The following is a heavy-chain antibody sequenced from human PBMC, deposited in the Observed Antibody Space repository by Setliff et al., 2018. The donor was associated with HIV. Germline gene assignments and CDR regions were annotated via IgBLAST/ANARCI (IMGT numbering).Heavy chain of an antibody. CDR2: IIPMLGIA. V-gene: IGHV1-69*10. D-gene: IGHD3-16*01. Sequence: SVKVSCKASGGTFSSYTISWVRQAPGQGLEWMGGIIPMLGIANYAQKFQVRVTITADKSKNTLYLQMSSLRAEDTAVYFCAKDDYVWGNPFDYWGQGTLVTVSS. CDR3: AKDDYVWGNPFDY. CDR1: GGTFSSYT. J-gene: IGHJ4*02.